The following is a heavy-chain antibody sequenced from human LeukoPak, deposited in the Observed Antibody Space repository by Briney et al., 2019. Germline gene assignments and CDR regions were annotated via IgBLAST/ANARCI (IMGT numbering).Heavy chain of an antibody. CDR1: GFTFDDYG. CDR3: ARVSDISVAAYFDY. D-gene: IGHD6-19*01. J-gene: IGHJ4*02. CDR2: INWNGGST. Sequence: GGSLRLSCAASGFTFDDYGLSWVRQAPGKGLEWVSTINWNGGSTGYADSVKGRFTISRDNAKNSLYLQMNSLRAEDTALYYCARVSDISVAAYFDYWXQGTLVTVSX. V-gene: IGHV3-20*04.